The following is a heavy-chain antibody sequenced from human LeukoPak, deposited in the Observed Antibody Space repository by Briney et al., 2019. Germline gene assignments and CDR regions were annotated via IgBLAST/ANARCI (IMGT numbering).Heavy chain of an antibody. CDR2: IGSDSSYM. J-gene: IGHJ4*02. V-gene: IGHV3-21*01. Sequence: GGSLRLSCVASGFTFSSYTMNWVRQAPGKGLEWVSSIGSDSSYMYYADSVKGRFTISRDNAKNSLCLQMNSLRGEDTAVYYCARDRGFSYGIDFWGQGTLVTVSS. CDR3: ARDRGFSYGIDF. CDR1: GFTFSSYT. D-gene: IGHD5-18*01.